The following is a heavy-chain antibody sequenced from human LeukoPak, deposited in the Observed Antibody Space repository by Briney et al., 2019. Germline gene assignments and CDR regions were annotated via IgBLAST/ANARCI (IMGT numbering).Heavy chain of an antibody. Sequence: GGSLRLSCVDSGFTFTRYAMSWVRQAPGKGMEWVSAISGSGGNTYYADSVEGRFTISRDTSKNTLYLQMNSLRAEDTAVYYCAKSQEAGVVTTDYWGQGTLVTVSS. V-gene: IGHV3-23*01. CDR3: AKSQEAGVVTTDY. CDR1: GFTFTRYA. J-gene: IGHJ4*02. D-gene: IGHD2-21*02. CDR2: ISGSGGNT.